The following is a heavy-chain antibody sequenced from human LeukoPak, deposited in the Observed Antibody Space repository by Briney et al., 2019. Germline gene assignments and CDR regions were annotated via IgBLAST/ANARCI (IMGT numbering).Heavy chain of an antibody. CDR3: ARITRGVGADPGVSDAFDS. Sequence: PGGSLRLSCADSGFTFSSYSMNWVRPALRKGLEWVSSISISSSFIYYADTLKGRFTISRDNAKNSLYLQMNSLRAEDTAVYYCARITRGVGADPGVSDAFDSWGEGTMVTVSS. V-gene: IGHV3-21*01. CDR1: GFTFSSYS. J-gene: IGHJ3*02. D-gene: IGHD1-26*01. CDR2: ISISSSFI.